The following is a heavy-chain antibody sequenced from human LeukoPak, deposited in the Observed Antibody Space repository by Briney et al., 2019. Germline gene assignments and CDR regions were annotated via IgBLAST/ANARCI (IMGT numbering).Heavy chain of an antibody. V-gene: IGHV5-51*01. CDR2: IYPGDSDT. D-gene: IGHD6-13*01. CDR3: ARLGIAAVSYFQH. CDR1: RSIFTRYW. Sequence: GESLNLSCKGSRSIFTRYWIGCVREVRGKRLEWMGIIYPGDSDTRYSPSFQGQVTISADKSISTAYLQWSSLKASDTAMYYCARLGIAAVSYFQHWGQGTLVTVSS. J-gene: IGHJ1*01.